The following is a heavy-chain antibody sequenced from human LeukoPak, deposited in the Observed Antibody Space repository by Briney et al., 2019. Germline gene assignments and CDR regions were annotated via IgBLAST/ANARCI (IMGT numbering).Heavy chain of an antibody. D-gene: IGHD2-2*03. J-gene: IGHJ6*02. Sequence: PGGSLRLSCAASGFTFSSYWMHWVRQAPGKGLVWVSRINNDGSSTSYADSVKGRFTISRDNAKNTLYLQMNSLRAEDTAVYYCARDLGYCSSTSCYHYYYYGMDVWGQGTTVTVSS. V-gene: IGHV3-74*01. CDR3: ARDLGYCSSTSCYHYYYYGMDV. CDR2: INNDGSST. CDR1: GFTFSSYW.